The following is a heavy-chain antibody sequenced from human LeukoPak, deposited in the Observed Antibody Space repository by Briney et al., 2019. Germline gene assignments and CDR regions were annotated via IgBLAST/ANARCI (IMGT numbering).Heavy chain of an antibody. V-gene: IGHV1-2*02. Sequence: ASVKVSCKASGYTFAAYYIHWLRQAPGQGLEWMGWINPNSGGTNYAQKFQDRVTMTGDTSISTAYMELSRVRSDDTAVYYCARDKDGYNYVPYYWGQGTLVTVSS. CDR3: ARDKDGYNYVPYY. CDR1: GYTFAAYY. CDR2: INPNSGGT. J-gene: IGHJ4*02. D-gene: IGHD5-24*01.